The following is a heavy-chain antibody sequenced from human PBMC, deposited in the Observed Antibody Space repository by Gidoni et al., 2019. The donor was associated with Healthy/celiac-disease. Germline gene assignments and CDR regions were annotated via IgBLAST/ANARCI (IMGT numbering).Heavy chain of an antibody. Sequence: QLQLQESGSGLVKPSQTLSLTCAVSGGSISSGGYSWSWIRQPPGKGLEWIGYIYHSGSTYYNPSLKSRVTISVDRSKNQFSLKLSSVTAADTAVYYCASSYCSGGSCPFDYWDQGTLVTVSS. CDR1: GGSISSGGYS. V-gene: IGHV4-30-2*01. CDR2: IYHSGST. CDR3: ASSYCSGGSCPFDY. J-gene: IGHJ4*02. D-gene: IGHD2-15*01.